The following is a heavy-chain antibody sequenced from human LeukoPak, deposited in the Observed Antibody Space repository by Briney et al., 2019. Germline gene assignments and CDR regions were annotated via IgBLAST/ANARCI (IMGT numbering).Heavy chain of an antibody. CDR1: EYTFTAYY. D-gene: IGHD5-18*01. CDR3: ARGGIQLWLREFDD. Sequence: ASVKVSCKASEYTFTAYYIDWVRQAPGQGLEWMGWINPNSGGTNYAQKFQGRVTMTRDTSISTAYMELSRLRSDDTAVYYCARGGIQLWLREFDDWGPGTLVTVSS. CDR2: INPNSGGT. V-gene: IGHV1-2*02. J-gene: IGHJ4*02.